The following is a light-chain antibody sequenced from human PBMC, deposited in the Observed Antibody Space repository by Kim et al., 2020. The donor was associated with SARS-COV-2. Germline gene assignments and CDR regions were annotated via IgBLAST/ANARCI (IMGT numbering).Light chain of an antibody. CDR3: ETWDSDSWV. Sequence: VQLTCTLSRVPGGYIFAWHQQQPGKAPRFLMKVEYDGRYNKGSGIPDRFSGSSSGADRDLTISNLQSDDEADYYCETWDSDSWVFGGGTQLTVL. CDR2: VEYDGRY. J-gene: IGLJ2*01. CDR1: RVPGGYI. V-gene: IGLV4-60*03.